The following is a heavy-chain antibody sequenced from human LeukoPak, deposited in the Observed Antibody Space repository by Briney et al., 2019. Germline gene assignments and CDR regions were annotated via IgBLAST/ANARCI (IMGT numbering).Heavy chain of an antibody. CDR3: VTANYSDSGGSLYFAFDI. D-gene: IGHD3-22*01. J-gene: IGHJ3*02. CDR2: ISNSGDYI. CDR1: GFTFSSFT. Sequence: GGSLRLSCTVSGFTFSSFTMNWVRQGPGKGLEWVASISNSGDYISYADSVKGRFTISRDNAKNSLYLQMNSLRAEDTAVYYCVTANYSDSGGSLYFAFDIWGQGTMVTVSS. V-gene: IGHV3-21*04.